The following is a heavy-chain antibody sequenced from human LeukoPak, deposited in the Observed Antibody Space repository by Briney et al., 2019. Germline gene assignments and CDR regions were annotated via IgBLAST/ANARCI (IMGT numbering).Heavy chain of an antibody. CDR3: AKDLVYSSSSGEYYYGMDV. CDR1: GFTFSSYG. Sequence: PGRSLRLSCAASGFTFSSYGMSWVRQAPGKGLEWVAAISYGGSNKYYADSVKGRFTISRDNSKNTLYLQMNSLRAEDTAVYYCAKDLVYSSSSGEYYYGMDVWGQGTTVTVSS. V-gene: IGHV3-30*18. J-gene: IGHJ6*02. D-gene: IGHD6-6*01. CDR2: ISYGGSNK.